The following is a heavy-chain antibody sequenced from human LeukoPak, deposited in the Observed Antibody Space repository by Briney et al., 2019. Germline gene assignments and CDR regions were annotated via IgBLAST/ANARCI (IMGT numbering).Heavy chain of an antibody. CDR2: ISGSGGST. J-gene: IGHJ4*02. D-gene: IGHD3-22*01. V-gene: IGHV3-23*01. CDR1: GFTFSSYA. CDR3: ANRPHYYDSRPIEKDY. Sequence: PGGSLRLSCAASGFTFSSYAMSWVRQAPGKGLEWVSAISGSGGSTYYADSVKGRFTISRDNSKNTLYLQMNSLRAEDTAVYYCANRPHYYDSRPIEKDYWGQGTLVTVSS.